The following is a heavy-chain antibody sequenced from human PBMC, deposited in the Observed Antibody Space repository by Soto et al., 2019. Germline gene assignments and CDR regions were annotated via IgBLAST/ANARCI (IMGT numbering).Heavy chain of an antibody. CDR3: AREIRSGYYKYWYFDL. Sequence: QVQLVQSGAEVKKPGASVKVSCKASGYTFTDYYMHWVRQAPGQGLEWMGWINPNSGGTKYAQKFQAWVTMTADTSISTVYLELSRLRSDHTAVYYCAREIRSGYYKYWYFDLWGRGTLVTVSS. V-gene: IGHV1-2*04. CDR1: GYTFTDYY. D-gene: IGHD3-3*01. CDR2: INPNSGGT. J-gene: IGHJ2*01.